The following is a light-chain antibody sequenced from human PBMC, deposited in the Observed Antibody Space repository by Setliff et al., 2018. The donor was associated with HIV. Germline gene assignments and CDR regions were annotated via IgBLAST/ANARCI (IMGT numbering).Light chain of an antibody. Sequence: QSALTQPASVSGSPGQSITISCTGTSSDVGGYSYVSWYQQHPGKAPKLIIYEVRNRPSGVSNRFSGSKSGNTASLTISRLQAEDEADHYCGSYAITNTLPFGSGTKVTVL. CDR2: EVR. J-gene: IGLJ1*01. V-gene: IGLV2-14*01. CDR1: SSDVGGYSY. CDR3: GSYAITNTLP.